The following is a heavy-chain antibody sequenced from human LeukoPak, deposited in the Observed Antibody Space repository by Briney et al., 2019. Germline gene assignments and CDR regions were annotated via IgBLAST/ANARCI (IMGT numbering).Heavy chain of an antibody. CDR3: AGWELLLDYYYMDV. D-gene: IGHD1-26*01. CDR2: IYTSGST. J-gene: IGHJ6*03. Sequence: SETLSLTCTVSGCSISSGSYYWSWIRQPAGKGLEWIGRIYTSGSTNYNPSLKSRVTISVDTSKNQFSLKLSSVTAADTAVYYCAGWELLLDYYYMDVWGKGTTVTVSS. V-gene: IGHV4-61*02. CDR1: GCSISSGSYY.